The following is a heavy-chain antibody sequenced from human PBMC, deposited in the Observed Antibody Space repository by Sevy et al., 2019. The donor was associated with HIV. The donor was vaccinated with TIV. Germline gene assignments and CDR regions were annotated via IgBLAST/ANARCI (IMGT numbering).Heavy chain of an antibody. CDR3: ARHAHITMIVT. CDR1: GGSISSSSYY. V-gene: IGHV4-39*01. D-gene: IGHD3-22*01. Sequence: SETLSLTCTVSGGSISSSSYYWGWIRQPPGKGLEWIGSIFYSGSTYYNPSLKSRVTISVDTSKNQFSLMLNSVTAADTAVYYCARHAHITMIVTWGQGTLVTVSS. J-gene: IGHJ5*02. CDR2: IFYSGST.